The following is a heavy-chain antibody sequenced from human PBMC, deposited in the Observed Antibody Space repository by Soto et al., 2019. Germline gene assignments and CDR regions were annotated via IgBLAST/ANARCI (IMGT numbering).Heavy chain of an antibody. Sequence: GASVKVSCQASGYTFTGYYMHWVRQAPGQGLEWKGWINPNSGGTNYAQKFQGRVTMTRDTSISTAYMELSRLRSDDTAVYYCAREAGYSSSWYWFDPWGQGTLVTVSS. CDR2: INPNSGGT. J-gene: IGHJ5*02. CDR3: AREAGYSSSWYWFDP. D-gene: IGHD6-13*01. CDR1: GYTFTGYY. V-gene: IGHV1-2*02.